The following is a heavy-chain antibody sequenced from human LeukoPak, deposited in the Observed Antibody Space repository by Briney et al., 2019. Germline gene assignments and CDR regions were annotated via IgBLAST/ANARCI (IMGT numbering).Heavy chain of an antibody. Sequence: SETLSLTCSVSGGSISRYYWNWIRQPPGKGLEWIGYIYYTGSTDHNPSLKSRVTISVDTSKNQFSLKLSSVTAADTAVYYCARGSFDCSSSSCSFWFDPWGQGTLVTVSS. V-gene: IGHV4-59*01. CDR1: GGSISRYY. CDR2: IYYTGST. J-gene: IGHJ5*02. D-gene: IGHD2-2*01. CDR3: ARGSFDCSSSSCSFWFDP.